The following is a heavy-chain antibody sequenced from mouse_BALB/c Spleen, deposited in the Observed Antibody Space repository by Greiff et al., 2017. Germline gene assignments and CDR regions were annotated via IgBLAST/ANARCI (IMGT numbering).Heavy chain of an antibody. J-gene: IGHJ4*01. CDR3: ARAYSYAMDY. Sequence: EVKVVESGAELVKPGASVKLSCTASGFNIKDTYMHWVKQRPEQGLEWIGRIDPANGNTKYDPKFQGKATITADTSSNTAYLQLSSLTSEDTAVYYCARAYSYAMDYWGQGTSVTVSS. CDR1: GFNIKDTY. V-gene: IGHV14-3*02. D-gene: IGHD2-10*01. CDR2: IDPANGNT.